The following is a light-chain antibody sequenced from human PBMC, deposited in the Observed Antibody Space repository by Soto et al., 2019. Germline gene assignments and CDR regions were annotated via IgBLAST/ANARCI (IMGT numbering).Light chain of an antibody. Sequence: SYELTQPPSVSVSPGQTASITCSGDKLGDKYACWYQQKPGQSPVLVIYQDSKRPSGIPERFSGSNSGNTATLTISGTQAMDEADYYCQAWDSSTAWVFGVGTKVTVL. J-gene: IGLJ2*01. V-gene: IGLV3-1*01. CDR3: QAWDSSTAWV. CDR2: QDS. CDR1: KLGDKY.